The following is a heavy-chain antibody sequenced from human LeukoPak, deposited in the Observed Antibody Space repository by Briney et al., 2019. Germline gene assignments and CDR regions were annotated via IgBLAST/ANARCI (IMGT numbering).Heavy chain of an antibody. CDR2: ISGNGDIA. D-gene: IGHD3-16*01. CDR1: GFTFSSYA. CDR3: AKVTGGDMITYGGLDY. V-gene: IGHV3-23*01. Sequence: GGSLRLSCAASGFTFSSYAMSWVRQAPGKGLEWVSAISGNGDIAYYTDSVKGRFTISRDNSKNTLYLQMNSLRAEDTAVYYCAKVTGGDMITYGGLDYWGQGTLVTVSS. J-gene: IGHJ4*02.